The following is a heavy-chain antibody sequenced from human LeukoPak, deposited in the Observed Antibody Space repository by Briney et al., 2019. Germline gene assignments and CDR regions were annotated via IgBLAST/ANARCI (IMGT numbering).Heavy chain of an antibody. Sequence: SETLSLTCTVSGGSISSYYWSWIRQPPGKGLEWIGEINHSGSTNYNPSLKSRVTISVDTSKNQFSLKLSSVTAADTAVYYCARHSRRVSHYYFDYWGQGTLVTVSS. D-gene: IGHD6-13*01. CDR2: INHSGST. V-gene: IGHV4-34*01. J-gene: IGHJ4*02. CDR3: ARHSRRVSHYYFDY. CDR1: GGSISSYY.